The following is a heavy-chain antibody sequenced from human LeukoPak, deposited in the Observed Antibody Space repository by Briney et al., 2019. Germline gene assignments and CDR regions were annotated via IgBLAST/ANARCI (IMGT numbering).Heavy chain of an antibody. J-gene: IGHJ4*02. CDR3: ARSPYGYNLDY. CDR2: IKQDGSEK. V-gene: IGHV3-7*01. D-gene: IGHD5-18*01. CDR1: GFTFSGYW. Sequence: GSLRLSCAASGFTFSGYWMSWVRQAPGTGLEWVANIKQDGSEKYYVDSVKGRFTISRGNAKNSLYLQMNSLRAEDTAVYYCARSPYGYNLDYWGQGTLVTVSS.